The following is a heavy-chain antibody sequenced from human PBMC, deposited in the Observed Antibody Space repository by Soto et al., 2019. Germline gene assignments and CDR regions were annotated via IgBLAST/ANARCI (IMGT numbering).Heavy chain of an antibody. Sequence: PGESLKISCKGSGFSFTTYWIAWVRQMPGKGLEWMGIIYPGDSKTKYSPSLQGQVTISADTSISTAYLQWTSLTASDTAMYYCARSRRGAYSSGWYSLSGYYNYGIDVWGQGTKVTVSS. CDR2: IYPGDSKT. CDR3: ARSRRGAYSSGWYSLSGYYNYGIDV. J-gene: IGHJ6*02. V-gene: IGHV5-51*01. CDR1: GFSFTTYW. D-gene: IGHD6-19*01.